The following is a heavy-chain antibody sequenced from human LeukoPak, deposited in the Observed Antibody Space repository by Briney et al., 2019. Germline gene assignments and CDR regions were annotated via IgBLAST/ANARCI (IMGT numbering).Heavy chain of an antibody. J-gene: IGHJ4*02. CDR3: ARGVWAPFDS. CDR1: GFSLSNYW. V-gene: IGHV3-7*01. CDR2: IKQDGSEK. Sequence: GGSLRLSCAASGFSLSNYWMNSARQAPGKGLEWVANIKQDGSEKNYVDSVKDRFTISRDNAKNSLIQQMNSLRDEDTAVYYCARGVWAPFDSWGQGTLVSVSS. D-gene: IGHD7-27*01.